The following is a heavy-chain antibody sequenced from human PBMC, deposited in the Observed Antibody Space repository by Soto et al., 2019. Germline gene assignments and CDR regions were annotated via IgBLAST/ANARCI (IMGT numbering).Heavy chain of an antibody. CDR2: MNPSSGNK. CDR1: GYTFTSYD. D-gene: IGHD3-16*01. Sequence: QVLLVQSGAEVKKPGASVKVSCKASGYTFTSYDINWVRQAAGQGLEWMGWMNPSSGNKAYAQNFQGRVTMTRNISSTTAYMELTSLRSEDTAAYYCARGGVSRGAFDIWGQGTMVSVTS. V-gene: IGHV1-8*01. J-gene: IGHJ3*02. CDR3: ARGGVSRGAFDI.